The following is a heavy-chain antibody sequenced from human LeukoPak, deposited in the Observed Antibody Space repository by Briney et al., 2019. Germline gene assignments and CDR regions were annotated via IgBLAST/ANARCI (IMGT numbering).Heavy chain of an antibody. CDR3: ARVVSGYPDYFDY. J-gene: IGHJ4*02. CDR1: GESISSSRHY. Sequence: SETLSLTCSVSGESISSSRHYWSWIRQPPGKGLEWDGYIYYSGSTNYNHSLKSRVTISVDTSKNQFSLKLSSVTAADTAVYYCARVVSGYPDYFDYWGQGTLVTVSS. CDR2: IYYSGST. V-gene: IGHV4-61*01. D-gene: IGHD3-3*01.